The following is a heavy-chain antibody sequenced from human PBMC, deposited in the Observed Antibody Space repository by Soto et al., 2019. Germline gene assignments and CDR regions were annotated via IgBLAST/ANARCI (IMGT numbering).Heavy chain of an antibody. J-gene: IGHJ4*02. CDR1: GGSFSGYY. Sequence: QVQLQQWGAGLLKPSETLSLTCAVYGGSFSGYYWRWIRQPPGKGLEWIGEINNSGSTNYNPSLKRRVTISIDTSKNQCSQKLRSVTAAETAVYYCARSNREGRTGTTWLYYFDYWGQGTLVSVSS. CDR3: ARSNREGRTGTTWLYYFDY. D-gene: IGHD1-1*01. V-gene: IGHV4-34*01. CDR2: INNSGST.